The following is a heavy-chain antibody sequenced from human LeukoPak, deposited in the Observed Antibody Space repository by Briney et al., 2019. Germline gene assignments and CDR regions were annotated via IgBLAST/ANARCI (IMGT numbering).Heavy chain of an antibody. D-gene: IGHD3-22*01. Sequence: GGCLRLSCAASGFTFSSYAMSWVRQAPGKGLEWGSAISGSGGSTYYADSVKGRFTISRDNSKNTLYLQMNSLRAEDTAVYYCAKVPRVVVVIRGYPDYWGQGTLVTVSS. J-gene: IGHJ4*02. CDR2: ISGSGGST. V-gene: IGHV3-23*01. CDR3: AKVPRVVVVIRGYPDY. CDR1: GFTFSSYA.